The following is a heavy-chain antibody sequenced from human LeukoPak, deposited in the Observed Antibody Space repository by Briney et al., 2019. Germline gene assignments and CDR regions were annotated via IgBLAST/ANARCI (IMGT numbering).Heavy chain of an antibody. CDR1: SGSISGYY. CDR3: ARFAYCGGHCWYYFDY. CDR2: IYSSGST. J-gene: IGHJ4*02. D-gene: IGHD2-21*02. Sequence: SETLPLTCTVSSGSISGYYWSWIRQPPGKGLEWIGYIYSSGSTNYNPSLESRVTISVDTSKNQFSLQLSSVTAADTAVYYCARFAYCGGHCWYYFDYWGQGTLVTVSS. V-gene: IGHV4-59*01.